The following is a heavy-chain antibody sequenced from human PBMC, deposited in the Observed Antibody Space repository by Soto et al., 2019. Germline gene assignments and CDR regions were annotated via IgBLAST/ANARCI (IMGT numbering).Heavy chain of an antibody. Sequence: VQLVESGGGLVSPGGSLTLSCVGSGFRFSAHSMHWVRRAPVTGLQWLSYISSSGDTTHYADSVRGRFTVSRDNAKNSVFLRMDSLRDDDTAMYYCSRLPKGSLVTAWGQGTLVTVSS. CDR3: SRLPKGSLVTA. CDR2: ISSSGDTT. CDR1: GFRFSAHS. V-gene: IGHV3-48*02. D-gene: IGHD2-21*02. J-gene: IGHJ4*02.